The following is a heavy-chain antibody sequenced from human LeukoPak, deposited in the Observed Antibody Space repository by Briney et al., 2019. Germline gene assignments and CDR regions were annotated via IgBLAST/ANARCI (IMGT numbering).Heavy chain of an antibody. J-gene: IGHJ5*02. CDR2: ISGIGGST. CDR3: AKGKGGVPAAIRGGNWFDP. Sequence: GGSLRLSCAASGFTFSSYAMSSVPQAPGEGLEWGSAISGIGGSTYYADSVKGRFTNSRDNSKNTLYLQMNSLRAEATAVYYCAKGKGGVPAAIRGGNWFDPWGQGTLVTVSS. V-gene: IGHV3-23*01. CDR1: GFTFSSYA. D-gene: IGHD2-2*01.